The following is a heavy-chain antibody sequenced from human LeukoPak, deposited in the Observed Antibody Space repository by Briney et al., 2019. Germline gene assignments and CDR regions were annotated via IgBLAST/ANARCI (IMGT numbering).Heavy chain of an antibody. J-gene: IGHJ6*02. V-gene: IGHV3-48*02. CDR3: AREGTMVRGVNYYYGMDV. CDR1: GFAFSSYA. Sequence: GGSLRLSCAASGFAFSSYAMSWVRQAPGKGLEWVSYISSSSSTIYYADSVKGRFTISRDNAKNSLYLQMNSLRDEDTAVYYCAREGTMVRGVNYYYGMDVWGQGTTVTVSS. CDR2: ISSSSSTI. D-gene: IGHD3-10*01.